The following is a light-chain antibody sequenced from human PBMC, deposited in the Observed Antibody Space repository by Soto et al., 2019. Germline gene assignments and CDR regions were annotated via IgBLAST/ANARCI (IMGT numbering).Light chain of an antibody. J-gene: IGKJ2*02. CDR2: GAS. V-gene: IGKV3-20*01. CDR3: QQRGT. CDR1: QSVSASF. Sequence: EIVLTQSPGTLSLSPGERATLSCRASQSVSASFLAWYQQKPGQAPRLLIYGASRRATGIPDRFSGSGSGTDFTLTISRLEPEDAAVYYCQQRGTFGQGTKLEIK.